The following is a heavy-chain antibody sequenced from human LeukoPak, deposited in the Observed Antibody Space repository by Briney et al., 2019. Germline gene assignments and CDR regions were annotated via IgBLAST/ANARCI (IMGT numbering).Heavy chain of an antibody. V-gene: IGHV1-8*03. CDR3: TRGPFLNGNAYNWFDP. CDR2: VNCDNENT. CDR1: GYTFTSFD. J-gene: IGHJ5*02. D-gene: IGHD1-20*01. Sequence: ASVKVSCKTSGYTFTSFDINWVRHTTGHGPEWMGWVNCDNENTRYARKFQGRVAITRDTSTRTVYLELNNLSSDDTAMYYCTRGPFLNGNAYNWFDPWGQGTLVTVSS.